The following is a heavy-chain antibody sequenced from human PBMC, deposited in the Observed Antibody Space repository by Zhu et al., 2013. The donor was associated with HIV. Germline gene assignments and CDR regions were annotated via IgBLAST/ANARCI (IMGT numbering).Heavy chain of an antibody. J-gene: IGHJ5*02. V-gene: IGHV1-8*01. Sequence: QVQLVQSGAEVKKPGASVKVSCKASEYIFTSYEINWVRQATGQGLEWMGWINPNSGNTGYAQKFQGRVTMTRNTSISTVYMDLSSLRSEDTAVYYCARGRGSNWYWFDPWGQGTLVTVSS. CDR2: INPNSGNT. CDR1: EYIFTSYE. CDR3: ARGRGSNWYWFDP. D-gene: IGHD6-13*01.